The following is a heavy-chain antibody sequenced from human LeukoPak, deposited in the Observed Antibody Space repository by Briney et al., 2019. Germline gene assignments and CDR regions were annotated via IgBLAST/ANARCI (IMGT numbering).Heavy chain of an antibody. D-gene: IGHD6-6*01. CDR3: ARDPRWTYSSSRGSYFDY. V-gene: IGHV1-18*01. CDR1: GYTFTSYG. Sequence: ASVKVSCKASGYTFTSYGISWVRQAPGQGLEWMGWISAYNGNTNYAQKLQGRVTMTTDTSTSTAYMELRSLRSDDTAVYYCARDPRWTYSSSRGSYFDYWGQGTLVTVSS. CDR2: ISAYNGNT. J-gene: IGHJ4*02.